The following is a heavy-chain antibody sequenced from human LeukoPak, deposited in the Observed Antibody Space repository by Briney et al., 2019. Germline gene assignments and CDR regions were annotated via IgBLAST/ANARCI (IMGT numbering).Heavy chain of an antibody. CDR1: GGSISSYY. D-gene: IGHD6-6*01. J-gene: IGHJ3*02. CDR3: ARVSSIAARRDAFDI. Sequence: SETLSLTCTVSGGSISSYYWSWIRQPPGKGLEWIGYIYYSGSTNYNPSLKSRVTISVDTSKNQFSLKLSSVTAADTAVYYCARVSSIAARRDAFDIWGQGTMVTVSS. V-gene: IGHV4-59*08. CDR2: IYYSGST.